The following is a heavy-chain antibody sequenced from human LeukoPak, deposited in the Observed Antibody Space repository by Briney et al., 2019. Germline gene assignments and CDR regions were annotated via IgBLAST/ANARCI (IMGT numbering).Heavy chain of an antibody. D-gene: IGHD1-26*01. J-gene: IGHJ3*02. CDR2: INSRSSTI. V-gene: IGHV3-48*01. Sequence: GGSLRLSCAASGFAFSTYSMNWVRQAPGKGLEWVSYINSRSSTIYYADSVRGRFTISRGNAKNSLYLQMNSLKAEDTAIYYCAREVGTPQAFDIWGQGTMVTVSS. CDR1: GFAFSTYS. CDR3: AREVGTPQAFDI.